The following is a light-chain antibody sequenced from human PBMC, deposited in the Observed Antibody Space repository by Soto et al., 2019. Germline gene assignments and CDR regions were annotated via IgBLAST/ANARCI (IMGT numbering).Light chain of an antibody. CDR3: QQYGA. Sequence: DSQMTQSPFTLSAADGDRCSFSCRASASISCWLAWYQQQSGKAPKLLIYKSSIVEKGVPLRFSGGGSGTEFTFSIRRLQPDDFATYYCQQYGACGQGTKVE. V-gene: IGKV1-5*03. CDR1: ASISCW. CDR2: KSS. J-gene: IGKJ1*01.